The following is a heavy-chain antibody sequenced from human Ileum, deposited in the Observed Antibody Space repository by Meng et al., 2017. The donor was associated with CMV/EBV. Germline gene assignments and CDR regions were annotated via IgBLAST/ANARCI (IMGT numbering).Heavy chain of an antibody. CDR3: ARRAYYYDSSGYYGY. CDR2: INHSGST. J-gene: IGHJ4*02. D-gene: IGHD3-22*01. V-gene: IGHV4-34*01. CDR1: GGSFSGYY. Sequence: GSLRLSCAVYGGSFSGYYWSWIRQPPGKGLGWIGEINHSGSTNYNPSLKSRVTISVDTSKNQFSLKLSSVTAADTAVYYCARRAYYYDSSGYYGYWGQGTLVTVSS.